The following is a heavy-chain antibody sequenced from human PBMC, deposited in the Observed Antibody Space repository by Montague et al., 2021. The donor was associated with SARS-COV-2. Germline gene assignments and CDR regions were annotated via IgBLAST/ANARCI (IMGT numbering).Heavy chain of an antibody. CDR3: VRADRRDPDTPHLYYYKGMDL. CDR2: VLYNKGT. CDR1: GVSVTDYY. J-gene: IGHJ6*02. Sequence: SETLSLTCTVSGVSVTDYYWSWIRQPPGKGLEWVGDVLYNKGTNFNPSLKSRVAISVNTSKNQFSLNLRSVTAADTAVYFCVRADRRDPDTPHLYYYKGMDLWGQGTTVTVSS. D-gene: IGHD2-15*01. V-gene: IGHV4-59*02.